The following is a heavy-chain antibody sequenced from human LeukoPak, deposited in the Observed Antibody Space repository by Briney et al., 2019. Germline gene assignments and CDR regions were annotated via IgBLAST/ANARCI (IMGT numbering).Heavy chain of an antibody. CDR3: ARVDYYDSSAYYYFFDY. CDR2: IYPGDSDT. CDR1: GYSFTNYW. V-gene: IGHV5-51*01. D-gene: IGHD3-22*01. J-gene: IGHJ4*02. Sequence: GESLKISCKGSGYSFTNYWIGWVRQMPGKGLEWMGIIYPGDSDTRYSPSFQGQVTISADKSNSTAYLQWSSLKASDTAMYYCARVDYYDSSAYYYFFDYWGQGTLVTVSS.